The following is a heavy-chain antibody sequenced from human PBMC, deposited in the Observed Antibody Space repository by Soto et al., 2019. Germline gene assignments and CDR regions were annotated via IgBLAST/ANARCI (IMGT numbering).Heavy chain of an antibody. CDR2: ISGSNGNT. CDR1: GYTFTSYG. V-gene: IGHV1-18*01. D-gene: IGHD6-13*01. J-gene: IGHJ4*02. CDR3: ARVRAAPGSDYFDY. Sequence: QVQLVQSGAEVKKPGASVKVSCKASGYTFTSYGWVRQAPGQGLEWMGWISGSNGNTNYAQKLQGRVTMTTDTSTSTAYMELRSLRSDDTAVYYCARVRAAPGSDYFDYWGQGTLVTVSS.